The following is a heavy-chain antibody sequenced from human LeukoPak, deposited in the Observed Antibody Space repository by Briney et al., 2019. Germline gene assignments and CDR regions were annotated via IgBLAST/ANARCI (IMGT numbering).Heavy chain of an antibody. Sequence: PGGSLRLSCAASGFTFSNAWMSWVRQAPGKGLEWVSSISKTSSHIYYADSVKGRFTISRDNAKNSMYLQMNSLRVEDTAVYYCARHMQTVPDYYYGMDVWGQGTTVTVSS. D-gene: IGHD2-2*01. CDR2: ISKTSSHI. CDR3: ARHMQTVPDYYYGMDV. CDR1: GFTFSNAW. J-gene: IGHJ6*02. V-gene: IGHV3-21*01.